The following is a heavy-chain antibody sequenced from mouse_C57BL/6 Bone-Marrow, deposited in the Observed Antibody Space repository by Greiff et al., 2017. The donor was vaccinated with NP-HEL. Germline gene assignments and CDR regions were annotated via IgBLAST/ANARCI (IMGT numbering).Heavy chain of an antibody. Sequence: QVQLQQSGAELARPGASVKLSCKASGYTFTSYGISWVKQRTGPGLEWIGEIYPRSGNTYYNEKFKGRSTLTADKSSSTAYMELRGLTSEDSAVYFCAGGLYAMDYWGQGTSVTVTS. V-gene: IGHV1-81*01. J-gene: IGHJ4*01. CDR1: GYTFTSYG. CDR3: AGGLYAMDY. CDR2: IYPRSGNT.